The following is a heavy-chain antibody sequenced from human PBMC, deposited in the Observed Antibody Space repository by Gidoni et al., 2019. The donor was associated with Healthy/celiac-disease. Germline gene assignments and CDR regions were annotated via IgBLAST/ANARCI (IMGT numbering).Heavy chain of an antibody. D-gene: IGHD6-13*01. CDR3: AKWLEAAGRDY. CDR2: ISGSGGST. J-gene: IGHJ4*02. CDR1: AFTFSSYA. Sequence: EVPLLESGGGLVNPVGSLRLSCSASAFTFSSYAMSWVRQAPGKGLEWVSAISGSGGSTYYADSVKGRFTISRENSKNTLYLQMNSLRAEDTAVYYCAKWLEAAGRDYWGQGTLVTVSS. V-gene: IGHV3-23*01.